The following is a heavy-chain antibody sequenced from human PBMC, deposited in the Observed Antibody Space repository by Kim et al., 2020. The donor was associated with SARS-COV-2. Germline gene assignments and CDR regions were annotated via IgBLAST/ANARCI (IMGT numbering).Heavy chain of an antibody. V-gene: IGHV3-33*01. J-gene: IGHJ3*02. CDR1: GFTFSIYG. Sequence: GGSLRLSCAASGFTFSIYGMHWVRQAPGKGLEWVAVIWYDGSNKYYADSVKGRFTISRDNSKNTLSLQMNSLRAEDTAVYYCARAHRVGANDGVVIWGQG. CDR3: ARAHRVGANDGVVI. CDR2: IWYDGSNK. D-gene: IGHD3-10*01.